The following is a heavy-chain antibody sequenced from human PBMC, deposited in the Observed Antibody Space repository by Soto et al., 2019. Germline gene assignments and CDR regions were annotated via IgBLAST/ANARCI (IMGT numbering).Heavy chain of an antibody. CDR3: AKGRGGSGSLTPRVDF. CDR1: GFTFNNYA. V-gene: IGHV3-23*01. CDR2: ISGGGDTT. Sequence: EVQLFESGGGLVQPGGSLRLSCAASGFTFNNYAMTWVRQAPGKGLEWVSAISGGGDTTSYADSVKGRFTVSRAGSKNTLYLQMSSLTAEATALYYCAKGRGGSGSLTPRVDFWGQGTLVTVSS. D-gene: IGHD3-10*01. J-gene: IGHJ4*02.